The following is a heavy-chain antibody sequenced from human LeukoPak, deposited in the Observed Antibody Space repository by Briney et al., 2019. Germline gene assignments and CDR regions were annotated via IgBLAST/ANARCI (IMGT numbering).Heavy chain of an antibody. Sequence: QPGGSLRLSCAASRFTFSNYWMSWVRQAPGKGLEWVANIKPDGSEKYYVDSVKGRFTISRDNVKNSLYLQMNGLRAEDTAVYYCARDESLGATTAWGQGTLVTVSS. J-gene: IGHJ5*02. D-gene: IGHD1-26*01. CDR2: IKPDGSEK. CDR1: RFTFSNYW. V-gene: IGHV3-7*01. CDR3: ARDESLGATTA.